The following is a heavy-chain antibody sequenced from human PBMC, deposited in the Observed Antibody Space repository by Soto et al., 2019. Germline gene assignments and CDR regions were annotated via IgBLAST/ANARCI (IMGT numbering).Heavy chain of an antibody. D-gene: IGHD6-6*01. V-gene: IGHV3-23*01. CDR2: ISGSGGST. CDR3: AKAPYSSSFSPPDYFDY. CDR1: GFTFSSYA. J-gene: IGHJ4*02. Sequence: GGSLRLSCAASGFTFSSYAMSWVRQAPGKGLEWVSAISGSGGSTHYADSVKGRFTISRDNSKNTLYLQMNSLRAEDTAVYYCAKAPYSSSFSPPDYFDYWGQGTLVTVSS.